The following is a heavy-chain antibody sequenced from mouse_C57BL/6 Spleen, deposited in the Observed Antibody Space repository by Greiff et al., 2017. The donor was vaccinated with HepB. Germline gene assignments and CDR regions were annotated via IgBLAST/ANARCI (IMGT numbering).Heavy chain of an antibody. V-gene: IGHV1-80*01. Sequence: QVQLQHSGAELVKPGASVKISCKASGYAFSSYWMNWVKQRPGKGLEWIGQIYPGDGDTNYNGKFKGKATLTADKSSSTAYMQLSSLTSEDSAVYFCAREQGGYDTAWFAYWGQGTLVTVSA. J-gene: IGHJ3*01. CDR1: GYAFSSYW. D-gene: IGHD2-2*01. CDR3: AREQGGYDTAWFAY. CDR2: IYPGDGDT.